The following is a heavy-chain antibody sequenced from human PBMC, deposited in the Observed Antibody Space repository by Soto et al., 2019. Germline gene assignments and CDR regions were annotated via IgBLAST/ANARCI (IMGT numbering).Heavy chain of an antibody. D-gene: IGHD5-12*01. CDR1: GYTFTSYY. CDR3: AREGIVATIVSYYYYYYMDV. Sequence: ASVKVSCKASGYTFTSYYMHWVRQAPGQGLEWMGRIYPSDGSTSYAQKFQGRVTMTGDTSTSTAYMELSSLSSEDTAVYYCAREGIVATIVSYYYYYYMDVWGKGTTVTVSS. V-gene: IGHV1-46*01. J-gene: IGHJ6*03. CDR2: IYPSDGST.